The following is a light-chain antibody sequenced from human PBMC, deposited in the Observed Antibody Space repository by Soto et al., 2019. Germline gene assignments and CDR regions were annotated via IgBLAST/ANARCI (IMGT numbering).Light chain of an antibody. CDR3: QQSYTSPVT. CDR1: QSISTY. CDR2: GAS. V-gene: IGKV1-39*01. Sequence: DIQMTQSPSSLSVSIGDRVTITCRASQSISTYLNWYEQKPGKAPKLLIYGASTLQSGVPSRFSGGGSGTYFTLTISGLQPEDFGSYYCQQSYTSPVTFGGGTKVEIK. J-gene: IGKJ4*01.